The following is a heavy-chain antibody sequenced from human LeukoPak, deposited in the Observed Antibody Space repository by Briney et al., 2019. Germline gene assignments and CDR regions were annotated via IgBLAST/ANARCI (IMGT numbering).Heavy chain of an antibody. D-gene: IGHD6-19*01. V-gene: IGHV1-2*02. Sequence: GASVKVSCKASGYTFTGYYMHWVRQTPGQGLEWMGWINPNRGGTNYAQKFQGRVTMTRDKSISTAYLQWSSLKASDTAMYYCARPLAVAGYHYFDYWGQGTLVTVSS. J-gene: IGHJ4*02. CDR3: ARPLAVAGYHYFDY. CDR2: INPNRGGT. CDR1: GYTFTGYY.